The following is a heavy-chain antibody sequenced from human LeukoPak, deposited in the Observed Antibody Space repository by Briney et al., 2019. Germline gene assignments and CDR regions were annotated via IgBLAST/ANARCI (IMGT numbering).Heavy chain of an antibody. CDR3: ARDWGHEVGKHYYYYYKDV. V-gene: IGHV4-4*07. D-gene: IGHD3-16*01. CDR1: GGSISSYY. CDR2: LYASGST. Sequence: PAETLSLTCTVSGGSISSYYWSWIRQPAGKGLEWIGRLYASGSTNYNPALTSRVTISVDKSQNQFSPKLSSVTAADTAVYYCARDWGHEVGKHYYYYYKDVWGKGTTVTVSS. J-gene: IGHJ6*03.